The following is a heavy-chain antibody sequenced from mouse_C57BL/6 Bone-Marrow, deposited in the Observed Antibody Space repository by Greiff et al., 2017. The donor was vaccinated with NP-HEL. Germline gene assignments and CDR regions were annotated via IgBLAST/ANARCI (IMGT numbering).Heavy chain of an antibody. CDR2: INPSTGGT. J-gene: IGHJ3*01. CDR1: GYSFTGYY. CDR3: ASRNDGYPAWFAY. D-gene: IGHD2-3*01. V-gene: IGHV1-42*01. Sequence: VQLQQSGPELVKPGASVKIPCKASGYSFTGYYMNWVKQSPEKSLEWIGEINPSTGGTTYNQKFKAKATLTVDKSSSTAYMQLKSLTSEDSAVYYCASRNDGYPAWFAYWGQGTLVTVSA.